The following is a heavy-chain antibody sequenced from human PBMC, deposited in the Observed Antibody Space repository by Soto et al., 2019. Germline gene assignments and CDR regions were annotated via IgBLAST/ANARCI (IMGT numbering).Heavy chain of an antibody. Sequence: ASVKVSCKASGYTFTGYYMHWVRQAPEQGLEWMGWINPNSGGTDYAQKFQGRVTMTRDTSISTAYMELSRLRSDDTAVYYCAGGVLSGSYYNWFDPWGQGTPVTVSS. J-gene: IGHJ5*02. CDR1: GYTFTGYY. CDR2: INPNSGGT. D-gene: IGHD1-26*01. CDR3: AGGVLSGSYYNWFDP. V-gene: IGHV1-2*02.